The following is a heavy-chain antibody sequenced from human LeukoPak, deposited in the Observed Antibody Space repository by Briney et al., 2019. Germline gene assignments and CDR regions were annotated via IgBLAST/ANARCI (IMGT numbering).Heavy chain of an antibody. CDR2: IYTSGRT. V-gene: IGHV4-4*09. CDR1: GSSISSYC. Sequence: PSETLSLTCTVSGSSISSYCWSWVRQSPGKGLEWIGYIYTSGRTNYNPSLKSRVTMSVDTSKNQLSMELRFLTAADTAVYYVATSYDVKYAPYEVWGQGALVSVCS. D-gene: IGHD3-10*02. CDR3: ATSYDVKYAPYEV. J-gene: IGHJ4*02.